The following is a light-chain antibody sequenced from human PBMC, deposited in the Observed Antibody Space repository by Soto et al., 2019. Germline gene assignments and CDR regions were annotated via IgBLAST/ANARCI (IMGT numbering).Light chain of an antibody. CDR1: SSDVGSYNR. CDR2: DVS. J-gene: IGLJ1*01. V-gene: IGLV2-18*02. CDR3: SSYTSSNTYV. Sequence: QSVLTQPPSVSVAPGHSVAISCTRTSSDVGSYNRVSWYQQPPGSAPKLMIYDVSNRPSGVPDRFSGSKSGNAASLTISGLQAEDEADYYCSSYTSSNTYVFGTGTKVTVL.